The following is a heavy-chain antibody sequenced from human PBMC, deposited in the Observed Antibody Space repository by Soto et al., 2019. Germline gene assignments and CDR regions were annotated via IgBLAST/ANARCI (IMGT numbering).Heavy chain of an antibody. V-gene: IGHV1-24*01. D-gene: IGHD6-13*01. Sequence: GASVKLSCTVSGYTLTDLSMHWVRQAPGKGLEWMGGFDPEDGETIYAQKFQGRVTMTEDTSTDTAYMELSSLRSEDTAVYYCATGYSSSWYGVDYWGQGTLVTVSS. CDR3: ATGYSSSWYGVDY. CDR2: FDPEDGET. CDR1: GYTLTDLS. J-gene: IGHJ4*02.